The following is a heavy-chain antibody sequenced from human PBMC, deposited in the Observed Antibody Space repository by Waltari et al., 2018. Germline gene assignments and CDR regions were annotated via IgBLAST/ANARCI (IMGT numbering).Heavy chain of an antibody. J-gene: IGHJ4*02. Sequence: QVQLQESGPGLVKPSGTLSLTCAVSGGSISSSNWWSWVRQPPGKGLEWIGEIYHSGSTNYNPSLKSRGTRSVEKSKNQCSLKLSSVTAADTAVDYWASYSSGWIFDYWGQGTLVTVSS. CDR3: ASYSSGWIFDY. D-gene: IGHD6-19*01. CDR2: IYHSGST. CDR1: GGSISSSNW. V-gene: IGHV4-4*02.